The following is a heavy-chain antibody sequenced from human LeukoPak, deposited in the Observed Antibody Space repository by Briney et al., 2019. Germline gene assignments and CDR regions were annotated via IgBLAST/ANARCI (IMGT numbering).Heavy chain of an antibody. CDR2: IYPGDSDT. CDR1: GSSFTSYW. D-gene: IGHD3-10*01. V-gene: IGHV5-51*01. CDR3: ARRAVRGVQFDY. Sequence: GESLQISCQGSGSSFTSYWIGWVRQLPGKGLEWMGIIYPGDSDTRYSPSFQGQVTISADKSISTAYLQWSSLKASDTAMYYCARRAVRGVQFDYWGQGTLVTVSS. J-gene: IGHJ4*02.